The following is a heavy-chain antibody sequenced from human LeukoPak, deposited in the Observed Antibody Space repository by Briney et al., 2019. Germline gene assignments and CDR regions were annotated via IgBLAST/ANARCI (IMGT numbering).Heavy chain of an antibody. CDR2: LSGSGGST. Sequence: GGSLRLSCAASGFTFRSYGMSWARQAPGKGLEWVSSLSGSGGSTYYADSVKGRFTISRDNSKNTLFLHMNSLRAEDTAVYYCAKALGGYDFDYWGQGTLVTVSS. J-gene: IGHJ4*02. CDR3: AKALGGYDFDY. V-gene: IGHV3-23*01. D-gene: IGHD3-16*01. CDR1: GFTFRSYG.